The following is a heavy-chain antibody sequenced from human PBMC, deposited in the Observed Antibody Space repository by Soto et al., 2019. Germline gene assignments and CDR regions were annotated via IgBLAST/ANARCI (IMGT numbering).Heavy chain of an antibody. J-gene: IGHJ5*02. Sequence: QVQLVQSGAEVKKPGSSVKVSCKASGGTFSSYAISWVRQAPGQGLEWMGGIIPIFGTANYAQKFQGRVTITADESTSTAYMELSSLRSEDTAVYYCARWRCSGGSCSRGNWFDPWGQGTLVTVSS. CDR3: ARWRCSGGSCSRGNWFDP. V-gene: IGHV1-69*12. CDR1: GGTFSSYA. D-gene: IGHD2-15*01. CDR2: IIPIFGTA.